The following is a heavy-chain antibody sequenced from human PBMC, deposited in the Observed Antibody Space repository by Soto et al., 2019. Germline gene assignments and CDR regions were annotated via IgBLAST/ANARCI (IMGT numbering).Heavy chain of an antibody. CDR1: GFTFSSYW. CDR2: IISDGSGT. V-gene: IGHV3-74*01. CDR3: ARDRIAVAALDS. J-gene: IGHJ4*02. D-gene: IGHD6-19*01. Sequence: EVQLVESGGGLVQPGGSLRLPCAASGFTFSSYWMHWVRQVPGKGLMWVSRIISDGSGTSYADSVKGRFTISRDNARNTLYLQMNSLRAEDTAVYYCARDRIAVAALDSWGQGTLVTVSS.